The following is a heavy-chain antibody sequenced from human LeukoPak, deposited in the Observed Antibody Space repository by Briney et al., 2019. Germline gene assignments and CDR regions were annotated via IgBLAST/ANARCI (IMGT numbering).Heavy chain of an antibody. J-gene: IGHJ4*02. CDR3: ARDRGPWYDSSGFDY. D-gene: IGHD3-22*01. CDR2: IYSGGST. V-gene: IGHV3-53*01. CDR1: GFTVSSNY. Sequence: GGSLRLSCAASGFTVSSNYMSWVRQAPGKGLEWVSVIYSGGSTYYADSVKGRFTISRDNSKNTLYLQMNSLRAEDTAVYYCARDRGPWYDSSGFDYWGQGTLVTVSS.